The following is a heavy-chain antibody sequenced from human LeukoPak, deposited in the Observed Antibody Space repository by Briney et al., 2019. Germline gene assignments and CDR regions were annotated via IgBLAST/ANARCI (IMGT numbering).Heavy chain of an antibody. V-gene: IGHV1-2*02. D-gene: IGHD1-1*01. CDR2: IDPKNGVT. Sequence: GASVKVSCKAPGYTFTGQYIHFLRQAPAQGLEWMGGIDPKNGVTNYAAKFQGRVALTRDTSSSTVFMDLSSLRYDDTAVYFCINDQALGQGTLVTVSS. J-gene: IGHJ5*02. CDR1: GYTFTGQY. CDR3: INDQA.